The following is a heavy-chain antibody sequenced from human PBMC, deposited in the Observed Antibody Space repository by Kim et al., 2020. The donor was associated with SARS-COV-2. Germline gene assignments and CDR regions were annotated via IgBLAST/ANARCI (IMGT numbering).Heavy chain of an antibody. CDR1: GFTFSSYG. V-gene: IGHV3-30*18. J-gene: IGHJ4*02. D-gene: IGHD3-10*01. Sequence: GGSLRLSCAASGFTFSSYGMHWVRQAPGKGLEWVAVISYDGSNKYYADSVKGRFTISRDNSKNTPYLQMNSLRAEDTAVYYCAKDRDYYGSGSYYGAFDYWGQGTLVTVSS. CDR2: ISYDGSNK. CDR3: AKDRDYYGSGSYYGAFDY.